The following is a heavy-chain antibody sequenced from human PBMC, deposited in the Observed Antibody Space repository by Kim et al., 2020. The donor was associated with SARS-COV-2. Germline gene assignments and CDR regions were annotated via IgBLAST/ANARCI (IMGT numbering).Heavy chain of an antibody. D-gene: IGHD1-26*01. J-gene: IGHJ6*02. CDR3: ANGVVGATVYYYGMDV. V-gene: IGHV3-30*18. CDR1: GFTFRSYG. CDR2: ISYDGSNK. Sequence: GGALRLSCAASGFTFRSYGMHWVRQAPGKGLEWVAVISYDGSNKYYADSVKGRFTISRDNSKNTLYLQMNSLRAEDTAVYYCANGVVGATVYYYGMDVWGQGTTVTVSS.